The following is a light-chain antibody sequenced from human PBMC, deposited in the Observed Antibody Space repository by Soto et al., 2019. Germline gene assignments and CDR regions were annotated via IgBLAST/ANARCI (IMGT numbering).Light chain of an antibody. V-gene: IGLV2-14*01. CDR2: EVS. CDR3: SSYTSSSTWV. Sequence: QSALTQPASVSGSPGQSITISCTGTSSDVGGGYNYVSWYQQHPGKAPKLMIYEVSNRPSGVSNRFSGSKSGNTASLTISGLKAEDEADYYCSSYTSSSTWVFGGGTKLTVL. CDR1: SSDVGGGYNY. J-gene: IGLJ3*02.